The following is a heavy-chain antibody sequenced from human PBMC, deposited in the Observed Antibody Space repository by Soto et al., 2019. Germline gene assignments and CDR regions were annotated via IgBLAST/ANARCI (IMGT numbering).Heavy chain of an antibody. V-gene: IGHV2-5*02. D-gene: IGHD3-3*01. CDR2: IYWDDDK. J-gene: IGHJ4*02. CDR1: GFSLSTSGVG. Sequence: QITLKESGPTLVKPTQTLTLTCTLSGFSLSTSGVGVGWIRQPPGKALEWLAVIYWDDDKRYSQSLKRRFTTTKDSSKNPVVLTIINVDPVDTDTYYCAHLDDFYFDFWGQGTLVTVSS. CDR3: AHLDDFYFDF.